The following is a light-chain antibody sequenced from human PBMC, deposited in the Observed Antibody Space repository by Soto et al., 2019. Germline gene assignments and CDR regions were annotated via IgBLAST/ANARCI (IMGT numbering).Light chain of an antibody. CDR3: SAWDDSLNGFWV. J-gene: IGLJ3*02. CDR1: SSNIGSNT. CDR2: SDN. V-gene: IGLV1-44*01. Sequence: QSVLTQPPSASGTPGQRVTISCSGSSSNIGSNTVNWYQQLPGTAPNLLIYSDNQRPSGVPVRFSGSKSGTSASLAISGLQSEDEAESYCSAWDDSLNGFWVFGGGTKLTVL.